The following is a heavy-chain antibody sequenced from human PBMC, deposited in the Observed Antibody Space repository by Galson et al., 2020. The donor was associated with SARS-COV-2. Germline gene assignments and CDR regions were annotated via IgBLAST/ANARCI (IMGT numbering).Heavy chain of an antibody. Sequence: GGSLRLSCAASGFPFSSNAMHWVRQAPGKGLEWVTVISDDGKKRYYAESVRGRFAISRDNSGNTVYLQMNSLRPDDTAIYYCATERYDNSRGLESWGQGTLVTVSS. V-gene: IGHV3-30*09. CDR3: ATERYDNSRGLES. J-gene: IGHJ4*02. D-gene: IGHD3-3*01. CDR2: ISDDGKKR. CDR1: GFPFSSNA.